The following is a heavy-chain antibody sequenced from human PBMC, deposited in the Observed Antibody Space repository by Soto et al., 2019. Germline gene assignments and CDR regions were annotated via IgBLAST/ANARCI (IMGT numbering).Heavy chain of an antibody. CDR2: VSYDGANK. Sequence: QTGGSLRLSCAVSGFTFSRNAMHWVRQAPGMGLEWLAVVSYDGANKYYADSVKGRFTISRDNSRNTMSLQISNLRTEDTAVYYCARALGGYGSGTSPLTYNMDVWGQGTTVTVSS. CDR3: ARALGGYGSGTSPLTYNMDV. V-gene: IGHV3-30-3*01. D-gene: IGHD3-10*01. J-gene: IGHJ6*02. CDR1: GFTFSRNA.